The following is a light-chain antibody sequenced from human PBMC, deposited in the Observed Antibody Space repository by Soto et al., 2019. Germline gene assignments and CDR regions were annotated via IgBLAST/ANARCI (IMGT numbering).Light chain of an antibody. V-gene: IGKV3-15*01. CDR2: GAS. CDR1: QSVSSN. CDR3: QQYNNWPPIT. Sequence: EIVMTQSQATLSLSPGERASRSCRDSQSVSSNLAWYQQKPGQAPRLLIYGASTRATGIPARFSGSGSGTEFTLTISSLQSEDFAVYYCQQYNNWPPITFGQGTRLEIK. J-gene: IGKJ5*01.